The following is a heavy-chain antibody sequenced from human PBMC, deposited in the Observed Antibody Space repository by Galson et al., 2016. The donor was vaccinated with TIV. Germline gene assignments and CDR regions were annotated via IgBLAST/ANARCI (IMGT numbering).Heavy chain of an antibody. Sequence: SPRLSCAASGITFSNYNMNWVRQAPWKGLEWVSSISSSSHSIYYADSVKGRFTVSRDNANNILFLQMNSLKPEDSALYYCAKLEDSTVGTARHCGKGTPVTGSS. CDR1: GITFSNYN. V-gene: IGHV3-21*06. J-gene: IGHJ4*02. D-gene: IGHD4-23*01. CDR3: AKLEDSTVGTARH. CDR2: ISSSSHSI.